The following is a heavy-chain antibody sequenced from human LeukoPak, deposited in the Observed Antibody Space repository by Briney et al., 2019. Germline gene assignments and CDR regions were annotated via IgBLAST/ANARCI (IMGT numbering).Heavy chain of an antibody. CDR2: MNPNSGNT. V-gene: IGHV1-8*01. CDR1: GYTFTSYD. Sequence: ASVKVSCKASGYTFTSYDINWVRQATGQGLEWMGWMNPNSGNTGYAQKFQGRVTMTRNTSISTAYVELSSLRSEDTAVYYCARGGTYCSGASCYFFWGQGTLVTVSS. J-gene: IGHJ4*02. D-gene: IGHD2-15*01. CDR3: ARGGTYCSGASCYFF.